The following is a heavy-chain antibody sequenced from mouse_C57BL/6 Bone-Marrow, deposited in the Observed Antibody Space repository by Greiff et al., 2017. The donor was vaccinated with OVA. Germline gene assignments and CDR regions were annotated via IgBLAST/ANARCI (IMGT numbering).Heavy chain of an antibody. CDR3: DDGSSPYAMDD. D-gene: IGHD1-1*01. Sequence: QVQLQQSGAELARPGASVKLSCKASGYTFTSYGISWVKQRTGQGLEWIGEIYPRSGNPYYNEKFKGKATLTADNSSSTAYMELRSLTSEDSAVYFCDDGSSPYAMDDWGKGTSVTVSS. J-gene: IGHJ4*01. CDR2: IYPRSGNP. CDR1: GYTFTSYG. V-gene: IGHV1-81*01.